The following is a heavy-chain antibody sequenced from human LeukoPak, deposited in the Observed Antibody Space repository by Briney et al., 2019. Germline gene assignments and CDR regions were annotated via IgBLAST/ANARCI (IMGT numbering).Heavy chain of an antibody. V-gene: IGHV3-23*01. CDR1: GFTFSNYG. CDR2: ISGSGGST. J-gene: IGHJ3*02. Sequence: GRSLRLSCAASGFTFSNYGMHWVRQAPGKGLEWVSAISGSGGSTYYADSVKGRFTISRDNSKNTLYLQMNSLRAEDTAVYYCAKVSPPTTTGAFDIWGQGTMVTVSS. D-gene: IGHD1-26*01. CDR3: AKVSPPTTTGAFDI.